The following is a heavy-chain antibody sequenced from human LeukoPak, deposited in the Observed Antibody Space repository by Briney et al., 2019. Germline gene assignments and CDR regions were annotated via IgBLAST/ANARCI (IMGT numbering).Heavy chain of an antibody. CDR2: ISSSSSYI. V-gene: IGHV3-21*01. CDR1: GLTFSSYS. CDR3: ARRNSKTGRVY. D-gene: IGHD1-1*01. J-gene: IGHJ4*02. Sequence: GGSLRLSCAASGLTFSSYSMTWVRQAPGKGLEWVSSISSSSSYIYYADSVKGRFTISRDNAKSSLYLQMNSLRAEDTAVYYCARRNSKTGRVYWGQGTLVTVSS.